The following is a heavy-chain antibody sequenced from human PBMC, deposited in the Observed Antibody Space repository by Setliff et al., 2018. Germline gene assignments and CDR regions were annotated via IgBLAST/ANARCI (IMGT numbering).Heavy chain of an antibody. J-gene: IGHJ4*02. CDR3: ARVPGTTVPPDHFDY. D-gene: IGHD4-17*01. CDR1: GGSISSYY. Sequence: SETLSLTCTVSGGSISSYYWSWIRQPAGKGLEWIGHIYIGGSTYYNPSLKSRVTISVDTSKNQFSLKLSPVTAADTAVYYCARVPGTTVPPDHFDYWCQGTLVTVSS. V-gene: IGHV4-4*07. CDR2: IYIGGST.